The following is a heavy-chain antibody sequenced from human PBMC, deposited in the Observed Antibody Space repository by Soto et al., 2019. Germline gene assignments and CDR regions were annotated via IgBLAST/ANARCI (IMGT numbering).Heavy chain of an antibody. CDR3: ARAPNTMVRGGTKYGMDV. V-gene: IGHV3-30-3*01. J-gene: IGHJ6*02. D-gene: IGHD3-10*01. CDR1: GFTFSSYA. CDR2: ISYDGSNK. Sequence: GGSLRLSCAASGFTFSSYAMHWVRQAPGKGLEWVAVISYDGSNKYYADSVKGRFTISRDNSKNTLYLQMNSLRAEDTAVYYCARAPNTMVRGGTKYGMDVWGQGTTVTVSS.